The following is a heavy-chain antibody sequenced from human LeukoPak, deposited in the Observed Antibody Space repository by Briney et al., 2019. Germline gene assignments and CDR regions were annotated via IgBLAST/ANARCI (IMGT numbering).Heavy chain of an antibody. J-gene: IGHJ3*02. CDR3: ARDDWSSGSQRASDI. CDR2: IYYSGST. Sequence: SETLSLTCTVTGGSISSSGYYWSWIRQHPGKGLEWIGYIYYSGSTNYNASLKSRVTISVDTSKNQFSLKLTSVTAADTAMYYCARDDWSSGSQRASDIWGQGTLVTVSS. CDR1: GGSISSSGYY. D-gene: IGHD1-26*01. V-gene: IGHV4-31*03.